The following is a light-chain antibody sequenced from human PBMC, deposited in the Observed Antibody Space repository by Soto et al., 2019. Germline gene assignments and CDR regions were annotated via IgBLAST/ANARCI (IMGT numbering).Light chain of an antibody. CDR3: QQYKDYSWT. CDR2: TAS. Sequence: IQMTQSPSTLSASVGDRVAITCRASQSIGIWLAWYQQKPGKAPRFLIYTASTLESGVPSRFSGSGSGTVFTLTISSLQPDDFATYYCQQYKDYSWTFGQGTNVEVK. CDR1: QSIGIW. J-gene: IGKJ1*01. V-gene: IGKV1-5*03.